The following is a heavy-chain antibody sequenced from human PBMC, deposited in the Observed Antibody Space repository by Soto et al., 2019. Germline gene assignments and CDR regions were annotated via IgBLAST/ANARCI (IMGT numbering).Heavy chain of an antibody. J-gene: IGHJ4*02. CDR3: VISNGSYSPTFFDH. V-gene: IGHV1-69*06. Sequence: SVKVSCKASGVIFNGDAISWVRQAPGQGLEWMGGVLGVFGTANYAQKFQGRVTITADKSTTTAYMELRSLRSEDTAVYYCVISNGSYSPTFFDHLGQGTLVTVSS. CDR1: GVIFNGDA. CDR2: VLGVFGTA. D-gene: IGHD1-26*01.